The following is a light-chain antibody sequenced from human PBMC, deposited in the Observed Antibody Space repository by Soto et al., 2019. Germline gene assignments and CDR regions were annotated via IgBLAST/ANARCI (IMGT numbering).Light chain of an antibody. CDR1: QSLTNSF. J-gene: IGKJ5*01. V-gene: IGKV3-20*01. Sequence: FALTQSPGTLSLSPSERATLPCRASQSLTNSFIAWYQQRPGQAPRLLIYDTSSRASGIPDRFSGSGSGTDFTLTISRLETEDFAVFYCQQYGTSEIIFGQGTRLEIK. CDR3: QQYGTSEII. CDR2: DTS.